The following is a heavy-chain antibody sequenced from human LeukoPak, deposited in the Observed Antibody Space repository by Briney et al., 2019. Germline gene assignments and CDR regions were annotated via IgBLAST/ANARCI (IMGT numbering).Heavy chain of an antibody. CDR3: AKGDQYQLLYDY. J-gene: IGHJ4*02. V-gene: IGHV3-30*18. Sequence: GGSLRLSCAASGFTFSSYGMHWVRQAPGKGLEWVAVISYDESNTYYVDSVKGRFTISRDNSKNTLYLQMNSLRAEDTAVYYCAKGDQYQLLYDYWGQGTLVTVSS. CDR1: GFTFSSYG. CDR2: ISYDESNT. D-gene: IGHD2-2*01.